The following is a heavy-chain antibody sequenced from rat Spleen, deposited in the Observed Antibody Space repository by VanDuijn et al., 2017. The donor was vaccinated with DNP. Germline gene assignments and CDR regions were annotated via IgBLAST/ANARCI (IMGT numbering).Heavy chain of an antibody. V-gene: IGHV2S8*01. D-gene: IGHD1-2*01. CDR3: ARFPPGYSSYRDWYFDF. J-gene: IGHJ1*01. CDR2: ISSGGTT. Sequence: QVQLKESGPGLVQPSQTLSLTCTVSGFSLTSYGVSWVRQPPGKGLEWIAAISSGGTTYYNSVFKSRLTIIRDTSKSQVLLKMNRLQTEDAALYSCARFPPGYSSYRDWYFDFWGPGTMVTVSS. CDR1: GFSLTSYG.